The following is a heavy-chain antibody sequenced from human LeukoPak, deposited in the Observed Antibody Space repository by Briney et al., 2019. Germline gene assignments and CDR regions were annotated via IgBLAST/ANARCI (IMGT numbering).Heavy chain of an antibody. V-gene: IGHV3-48*01. CDR1: GFTFSNAW. CDR2: VSGSGSTV. J-gene: IGHJ4*02. CDR3: VRQFAS. Sequence: GGSLRLSCAASGFTFSNAWMNWVRQLPGKRLEWVAYVSGSGSTVYYADSVKGRFTVSRDNGKSSLCLQMNSLRVEDTALYYCVRQFASWGQGTLVTVSS.